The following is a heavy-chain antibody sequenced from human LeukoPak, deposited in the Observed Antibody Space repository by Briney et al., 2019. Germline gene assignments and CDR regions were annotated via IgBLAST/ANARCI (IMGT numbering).Heavy chain of an antibody. D-gene: IGHD4-23*01. V-gene: IGHV4-4*07. CDR1: GGSISSYY. CDR3: ARDRGDYGGTDY. Sequence: PSETLSLTCTVSGGSISSYYWSWIRRPAGKGLEWIGRIYNTGSTNYNPSLKSRVTISVDTSKNQFSLKLSSVTAADTAVYYCARDRGDYGGTDYWGRGTLVTVSS. J-gene: IGHJ4*02. CDR2: IYNTGST.